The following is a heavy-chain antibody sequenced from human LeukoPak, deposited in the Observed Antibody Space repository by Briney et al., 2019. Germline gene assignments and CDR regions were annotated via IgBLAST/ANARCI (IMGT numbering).Heavy chain of an antibody. J-gene: IGHJ3*01. Sequence: PGGSLRLSCAASGFTFTSHAMSWVRQAPGKGLEWVSAISASGDNTYYADSVKGRFTISRDNSKNTLYLQMSSLRPDDTALYYCAKENFGELSSWGQGTMVTVSS. CDR2: ISASGDNT. V-gene: IGHV3-23*01. CDR3: AKENFGELSS. D-gene: IGHD3-10*01. CDR1: GFTFTSHA.